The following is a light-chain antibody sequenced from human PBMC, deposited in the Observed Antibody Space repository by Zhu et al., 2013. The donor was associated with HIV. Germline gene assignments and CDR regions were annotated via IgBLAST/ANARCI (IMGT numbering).Light chain of an antibody. V-gene: IGKV2-30*01. J-gene: IGKJ3*01. CDR3: MQALQTPFT. Sequence: EVVMTQSPLSLPVTLGQPASISCRSSRSLVFSDGNTYLSWFHQRPGQSPRRLIYEVSNRDSGVPDRLSGSGSGTDFTLKISRVEAEDVGVYYCMQALQTPFTFGPGTKVDIK. CDR2: EVS. CDR1: RSLVFSDGNTY.